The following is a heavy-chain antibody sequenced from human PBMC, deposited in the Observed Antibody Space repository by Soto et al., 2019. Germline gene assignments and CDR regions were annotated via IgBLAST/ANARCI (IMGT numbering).Heavy chain of an antibody. CDR2: IYHSGST. V-gene: IGHV4-30-2*01. D-gene: IGHD2-8*01. J-gene: IGHJ5*02. Sequence: PSETLSLTCAVSGGSISSGGYSWSWIRQPPGKGLEWIGYIYHSGSTYYNPSLKSRVTISVDRSKNQFSLKLSSVTAADTAVYYCARGRYCTNGVCKPRPALGNWFDPWGQGTLVTVSS. CDR3: ARGRYCTNGVCKPRPALGNWFDP. CDR1: GGSISSGGYS.